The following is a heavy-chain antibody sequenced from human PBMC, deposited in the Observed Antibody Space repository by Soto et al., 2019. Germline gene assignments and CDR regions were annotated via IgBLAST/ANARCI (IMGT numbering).Heavy chain of an antibody. D-gene: IGHD3-16*02. Sequence: QVQLQESGPGLVKPSGTLSLTCAVSGGSISSSNWWSWVRQPPGKGLEWIGEIYHSGSTNYNPSLKSRVTISVDKSKNQFSLKLSYVTAADTAVYYCAEAEQLRLGELSLYYWGQGTLVTVSS. CDR3: AEAEQLRLGELSLYY. CDR2: IYHSGST. CDR1: GGSISSSNW. V-gene: IGHV4-4*02. J-gene: IGHJ4*02.